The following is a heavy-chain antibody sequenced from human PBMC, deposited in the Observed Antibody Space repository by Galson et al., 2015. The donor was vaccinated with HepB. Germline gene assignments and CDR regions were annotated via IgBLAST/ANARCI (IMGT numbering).Heavy chain of an antibody. V-gene: IGHV4-39*07. CDR1: GASISSSYYY. CDR3: TRVVGATDHAHFDY. CDR2: IYYSGST. D-gene: IGHD1-26*01. Sequence: LSLTCTVSGASISSSYYYWGWIRQPPGKGLEWIGSIYYSGSTYYNPSLKSRVTISVDTSKKQFSLKVTSMTAADTAVYYCTRVVGATDHAHFDYWGQGTLVTVSS. J-gene: IGHJ4*02.